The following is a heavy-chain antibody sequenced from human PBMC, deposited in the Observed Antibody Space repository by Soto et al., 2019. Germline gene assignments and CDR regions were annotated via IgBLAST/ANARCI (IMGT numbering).Heavy chain of an antibody. J-gene: IGHJ4*02. CDR2: INQYGKIT. CDR1: GFSFGEYE. D-gene: IGHD1-26*01. V-gene: IGHV3-48*03. CDR3: ARAAWSDEGWDH. Sequence: GGSLRLSCAASGFSFGEYEVNWVRQAPGQGLEWVSYINQYGKITYYADSVKGRFTISRDDAKNSLFLQMDSLRAEGTALYYCARAAWSDEGWDHWGQGILVTVSS.